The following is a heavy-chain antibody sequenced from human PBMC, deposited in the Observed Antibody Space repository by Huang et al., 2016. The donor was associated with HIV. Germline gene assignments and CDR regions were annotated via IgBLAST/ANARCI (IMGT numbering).Heavy chain of an antibody. CDR2: IRAYNGNT. D-gene: IGHD6-13*01. Sequence: QVQLVQSGAEVKKPGASVKVSCKASGYTFTSYGISGVRQAPGQGLGWRGGIRAYNGNTNYAQKTQGIVTMTTDTSTSTAYMELRSLRSDDTAVDYCARDVLVSGYSPAGYFQHWGQGTLVTVSS. CDR1: GYTFTSYG. V-gene: IGHV1-18*04. J-gene: IGHJ1*01. CDR3: ARDVLVSGYSPAGYFQH.